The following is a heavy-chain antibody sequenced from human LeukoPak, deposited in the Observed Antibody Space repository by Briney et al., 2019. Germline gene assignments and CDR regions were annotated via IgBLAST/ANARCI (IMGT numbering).Heavy chain of an antibody. J-gene: IGHJ3*02. D-gene: IGHD4-23*01. CDR3: ASGYGGNSGDAFDI. Sequence: SETLSLTCAVYGGSFSGYYWSWIRQPPGKGLEWIGEINHSGGTNYNPSLKSRVTISVDTSKNQFSLKLSSVTAADTAVYYCASGYGGNSGDAFDIWGQGTMVTVSS. V-gene: IGHV4-34*01. CDR1: GGSFSGYY. CDR2: INHSGGT.